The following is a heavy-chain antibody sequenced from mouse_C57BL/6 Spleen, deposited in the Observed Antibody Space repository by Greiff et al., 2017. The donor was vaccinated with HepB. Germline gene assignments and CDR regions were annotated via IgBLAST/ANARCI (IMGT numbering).Heavy chain of an antibody. CDR1: GYAFSSSW. V-gene: IGHV1-82*01. CDR3: ARVRGVYYDYDEGFDY. D-gene: IGHD2-4*01. Sequence: VQLQQSGPELVKPGASVKISCKASGYAFSSSWMNWVKQRPGKGLEWIGRIYPGDGDTNYNGKFKGKATLTADKSSSTAYMQLSSLTSEDSAVYFCARVRGVYYDYDEGFDYWGQGTTLTVSS. J-gene: IGHJ2*01. CDR2: IYPGDGDT.